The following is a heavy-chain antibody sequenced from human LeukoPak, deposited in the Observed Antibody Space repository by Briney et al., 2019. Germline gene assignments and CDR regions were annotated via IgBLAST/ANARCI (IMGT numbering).Heavy chain of an antibody. CDR2: ISYSGST. V-gene: IGHV4-30-4*01. J-gene: IGHJ4*02. Sequence: PSGTLSLTCTVSGGSISSGDYYWSWIRQPPGKGLEWIGYISYSGSTYYNPSLKSRVTISIDTSKNQFSLNLSSVTAADTAVYYCARAPIIRGVLDFWGQGTLVTVSS. CDR3: ARAPIIRGVLDF. D-gene: IGHD3-10*01. CDR1: GGSISSGDYY.